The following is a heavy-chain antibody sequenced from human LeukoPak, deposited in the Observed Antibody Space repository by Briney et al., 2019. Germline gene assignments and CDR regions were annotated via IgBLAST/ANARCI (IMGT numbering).Heavy chain of an antibody. CDR2: ISGSGGST. D-gene: IGHD1-26*01. J-gene: IGHJ3*02. V-gene: IGHV3-23*01. CDR3: AKAPSGSQTVWDAFDI. Sequence: PGGSLRLSCAASRFTFSSYAMSWVRQAPGKGLEWVSGISGSGGSTHYVDSVKGRFTISRDNSKNTLYLQMNSLRAEDTAVYYCAKAPSGSQTVWDAFDIWGLGTMVTVSS. CDR1: RFTFSSYA.